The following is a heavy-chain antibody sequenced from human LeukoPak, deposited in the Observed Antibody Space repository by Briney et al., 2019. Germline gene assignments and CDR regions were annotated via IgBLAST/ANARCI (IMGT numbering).Heavy chain of an antibody. CDR3: AIGSGYYDSRGTVSWFDP. D-gene: IGHD3-22*01. CDR1: TRSMNSGGYY. J-gene: IGHJ5*02. V-gene: IGHV4-31*03. Sequence: SETLSLTCTVYTRSMNSGGYYWSWIRQHPGKGREWIGSIYYFGNTYYTPSLKSRVIISVDTSKNQFSLKMSSVTAADTAVYYCAIGSGYYDSRGTVSWFDPWGQGTLVTVSS. CDR2: IYYFGNT.